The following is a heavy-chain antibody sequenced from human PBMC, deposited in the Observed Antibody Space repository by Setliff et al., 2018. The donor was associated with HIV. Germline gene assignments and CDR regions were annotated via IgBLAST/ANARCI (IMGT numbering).Heavy chain of an antibody. CDR2: ICPDDSDT. J-gene: IGHJ4*02. V-gene: IGHV5-51*01. Sequence: PGESLKISCKTSGYIFSNYWVGWVRQMPGNGLEWMGLICPDDSDTMYSPSFQGQVTVSADKSISTTYLQWTSLKAPDTAMYYCARLSRYYDFWTPDSWGQGTLVTVSS. CDR3: ARLSRYYDFWTPDS. D-gene: IGHD3-3*01. CDR1: GYIFSNYW.